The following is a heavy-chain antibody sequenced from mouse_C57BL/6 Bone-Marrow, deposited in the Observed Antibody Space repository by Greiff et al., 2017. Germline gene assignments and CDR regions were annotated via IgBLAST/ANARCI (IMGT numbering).Heavy chain of an antibody. Sequence: QVQLQQPGAELVKPGASVKLSCKASGYTFTSYWMQWVKQRPGQGLEWIGEIDPSDSYTNYNQKFKGKATLTVDTSSSTAYMQLSSLTSEDSAVYYCARWGGSSSWFAYWGQGTLVTVSA. CDR2: IDPSDSYT. CDR1: GYTFTSYW. D-gene: IGHD1-1*01. CDR3: ARWGGSSSWFAY. V-gene: IGHV1-50*01. J-gene: IGHJ3*01.